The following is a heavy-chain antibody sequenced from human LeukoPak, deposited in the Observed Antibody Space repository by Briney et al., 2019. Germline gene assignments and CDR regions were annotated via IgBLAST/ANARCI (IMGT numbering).Heavy chain of an antibody. CDR3: AREVPYYDFWSGYYRAEWIDY. D-gene: IGHD3-3*01. CDR1: GFTFSSYS. CDR2: ISSSSSYI. Sequence: PGGSLRLSCAASGFTFSSYSMNWVRQAPGKGLEWVSSISSSSSYIYYADSVKGRFTISRDNAKNSLYLQMNSLRAEDTAVYYCAREVPYYDFWSGYYRAEWIDYWGQGTLVTVSS. J-gene: IGHJ4*02. V-gene: IGHV3-21*01.